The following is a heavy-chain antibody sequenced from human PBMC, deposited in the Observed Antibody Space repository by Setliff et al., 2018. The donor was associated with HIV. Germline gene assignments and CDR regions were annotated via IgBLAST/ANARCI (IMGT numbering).Heavy chain of an antibody. CDR1: GFTVSKNY. CDR3: AKDLFEGWELPNYMDV. D-gene: IGHD1-26*01. V-gene: IGHV3-53*01. J-gene: IGHJ6*03. CDR2: IFSGGTT. Sequence: AGGSLRLSCAASGFTVSKNYMSWVRQAPGKGLEWDSVIFSGGTTNYADSVKGRFTISRDSAKNSLYLQMNSLRAEDTAVYYCAKDLFEGWELPNYMDVWGKGTTVTVSS.